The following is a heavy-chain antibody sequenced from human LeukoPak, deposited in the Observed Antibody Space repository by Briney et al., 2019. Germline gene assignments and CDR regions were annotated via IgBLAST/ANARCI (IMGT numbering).Heavy chain of an antibody. CDR1: GYTFTSYD. Sequence: ASVKVSCKASGYTFTSYDINWVRQATGQGLEWMGWMNPNSGNTGYAQKFQGRVTMTRNTSISTAYMELSSLRSEDTAVYYCARSVVARRRSGVDVWGQGTTVTVSS. V-gene: IGHV1-8*01. CDR3: ARSVVARRRSGVDV. D-gene: IGHD2-21*01. J-gene: IGHJ6*02. CDR2: MNPNSGNT.